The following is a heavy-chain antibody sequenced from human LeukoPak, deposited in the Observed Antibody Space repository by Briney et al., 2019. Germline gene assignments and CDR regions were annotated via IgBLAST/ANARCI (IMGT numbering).Heavy chain of an antibody. CDR2: ISGSGGST. D-gene: IGHD1-7*01. J-gene: IGHJ5*02. CDR1: GFTFSSYA. V-gene: IGHV3-23*01. CDR3: AKGLVGNWNYAWFDP. Sequence: GGSLRLSCAASGFTFSSYAMSWVRQAPGKGLEWVSAISGSGGSTYYADSVKGRFTISRDNSKNTLYLQMNSLRAEDTAVYYCAKGLVGNWNYAWFDPWGQGTLVTVSS.